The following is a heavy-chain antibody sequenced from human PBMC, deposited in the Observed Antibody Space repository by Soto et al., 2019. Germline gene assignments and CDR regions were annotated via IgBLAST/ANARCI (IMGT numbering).Heavy chain of an antibody. CDR3: ATDHFGSNSDALEY. J-gene: IGHJ4*02. D-gene: IGHD1-1*01. Sequence: GGSLRLSCAASGFSFSSYSMNWVRQAPGKGLEWVSFISSSGVIYYADSVKGRFSISRDNAKNSLSLQMFSLRDEDTAICFCATDHFGSNSDALEYWGQGTPVTVSS. CDR1: GFSFSSYS. V-gene: IGHV3-48*02. CDR2: ISSSGVI.